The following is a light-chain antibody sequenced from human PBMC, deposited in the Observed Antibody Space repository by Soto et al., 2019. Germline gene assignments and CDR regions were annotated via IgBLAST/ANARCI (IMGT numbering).Light chain of an antibody. CDR1: SSDVGSYDR. CDR3: ASYTTSSAVVV. V-gene: IGLV2-18*02. Sequence: QSALTQPPSVSASPGQSVTISCTGTSSDVGSYDRVSWYQQPPGTAPKLMLYEVSNRPSGVPDRFSGSKSGNTASLTISGLQAEDEADYFCASYTTSSAVVVFGGGTKVTVL. CDR2: EVS. J-gene: IGLJ2*01.